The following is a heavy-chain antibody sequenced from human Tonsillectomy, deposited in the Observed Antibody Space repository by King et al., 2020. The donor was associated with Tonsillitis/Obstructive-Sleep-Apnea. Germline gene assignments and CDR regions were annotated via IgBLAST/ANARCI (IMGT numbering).Heavy chain of an antibody. CDR1: GFTFKNAW. Sequence: VQLVESGGGLVKSGGSTRLSCTASGFTFKNAWMSWVRQAPGKGLEWVGRIKSKGDDGTIDYAAPVKGRFTISRDDSKNTLYLQMNSLKIEDTAVYYCTTDQGIRGGRAFDCWGQGTLVTVSS. V-gene: IGHV3-15*01. CDR3: TTDQGIRGGRAFDC. D-gene: IGHD3-10*01. CDR2: IKSKGDDGTI. J-gene: IGHJ4*02.